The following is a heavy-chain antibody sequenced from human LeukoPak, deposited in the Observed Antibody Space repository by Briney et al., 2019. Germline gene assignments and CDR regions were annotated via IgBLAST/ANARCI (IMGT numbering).Heavy chain of an antibody. CDR2: ISSSSSYI. D-gene: IGHD6-19*01. Sequence: PGGSLRLSCAASGFTFSSYSMSWVRQAPGKGLEWVSSISSSSSYIYYADSVKGRFTISRDNAKNSLYLQMNSLRAEDTAVYYCAGLAVAGTFIDYWGQGTLVTVSS. V-gene: IGHV3-21*01. CDR3: AGLAVAGTFIDY. CDR1: GFTFSSYS. J-gene: IGHJ4*02.